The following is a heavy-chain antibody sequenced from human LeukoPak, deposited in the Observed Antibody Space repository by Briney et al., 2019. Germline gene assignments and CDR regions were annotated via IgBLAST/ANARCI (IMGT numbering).Heavy chain of an antibody. CDR2: ISGSGGST. D-gene: IGHD3-10*01. J-gene: IGHJ4*02. Sequence: PGGTLRLSCAASGFTFSSHGMSWVRQAPGKGLEWVSAISGSGGSTYYADSVKGRFTISRDNSKNTLYLQMNSLRAEDTAVYYCAKGPTYYYGSGRVQLEYYFDYWGQGTLVTVSS. CDR3: AKGPTYYYGSGRVQLEYYFDY. CDR1: GFTFSSHG. V-gene: IGHV3-23*01.